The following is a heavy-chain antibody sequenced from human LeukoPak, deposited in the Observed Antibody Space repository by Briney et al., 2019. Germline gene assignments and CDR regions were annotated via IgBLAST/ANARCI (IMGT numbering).Heavy chain of an antibody. J-gene: IGHJ4*02. CDR1: GFTFSSYW. CDR2: INHNGNVN. Sequence: GGSLRLSCAASGFTFSSYWMNWARQAPGKGLEWVASINHNGNVNYYVDSVKGRFTISRDNAKNSLYLQMSNLRAEDTAVYFCARGDTAMVLFDYWGQGTLVTVSS. CDR3: ARGDTAMVLFDY. D-gene: IGHD5-18*01. V-gene: IGHV3-7*03.